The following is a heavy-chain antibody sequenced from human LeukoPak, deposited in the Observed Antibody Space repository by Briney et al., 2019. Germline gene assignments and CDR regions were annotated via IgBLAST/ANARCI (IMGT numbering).Heavy chain of an antibody. CDR3: ARRVAVATNRNKDYYYYGMDV. V-gene: IGHV4-34*01. D-gene: IGHD6-19*01. CDR1: GGSFSGYY. CDR2: INHSGSA. J-gene: IGHJ6*02. Sequence: SETLSLTCAVYGGSFSGYYWSWIRQPPGKGLEWVGEINHSGSANYNPSLKSRVTISVDTSKNQFSLRLSSVTAADTAVYYCARRVAVATNRNKDYYYYGMDVWGQGTTVTVSS.